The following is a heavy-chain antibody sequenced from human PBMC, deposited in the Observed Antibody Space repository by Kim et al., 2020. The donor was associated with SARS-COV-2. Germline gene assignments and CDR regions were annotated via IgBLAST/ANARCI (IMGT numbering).Heavy chain of an antibody. CDR3: AREVESSGWCSDY. J-gene: IGHJ4*02. Sequence: YADYVKGLVTSVRDNSKNTLYLQMNSLRAEDTAVYYCAREVESSGWCSDYWGQGTLVTVSS. V-gene: IGHV3-33*01. D-gene: IGHD6-19*01.